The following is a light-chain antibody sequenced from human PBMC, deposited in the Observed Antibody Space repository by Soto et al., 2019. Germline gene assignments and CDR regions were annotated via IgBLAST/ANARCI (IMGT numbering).Light chain of an antibody. Sequence: DIQMTQSPSSLSASVGDRVTITCRSSQSITRFLNWYQQKPGKAPKLLIYAASSVQGGVPSRFSCSGSGTDFTLTISSLQPEDFATYHCQQSYSSPWTFGQGTKVEI. CDR3: QQSYSSPWT. V-gene: IGKV1-39*01. CDR1: QSITRF. CDR2: AAS. J-gene: IGKJ1*01.